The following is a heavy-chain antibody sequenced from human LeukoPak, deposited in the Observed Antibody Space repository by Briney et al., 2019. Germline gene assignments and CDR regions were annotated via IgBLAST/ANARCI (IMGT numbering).Heavy chain of an antibody. CDR2: IIPIFGTA. J-gene: IGHJ6*03. Sequence: GASVKVSCKASGGTFSNYAISWVRQAPGQGLEWMGGIIPIFGTANYAQKFRGRVTITADKSTTTAYMELRSLRSEDTAVYYCARGADWQVLEYYYYYMDVWGKGTTVTVSS. CDR3: ARGADWQVLEYYYYYMDV. CDR1: GGTFSNYA. V-gene: IGHV1-69*06. D-gene: IGHD3-3*01.